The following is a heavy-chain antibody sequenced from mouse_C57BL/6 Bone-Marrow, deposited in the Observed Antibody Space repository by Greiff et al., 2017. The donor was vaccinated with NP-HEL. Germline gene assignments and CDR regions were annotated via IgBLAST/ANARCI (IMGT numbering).Heavy chain of an antibody. J-gene: IGHJ2*01. Sequence: EVQLQQSGAELVRPGASVKLSCTASGFNIKDDYMHWVKQRPEQGLEWIGWIDPENGDTEYASKFQGKATITADTSSNTAYLQLSSLTSEDTAVYYCTTIYYYFDSWGQGTTLTVSS. CDR3: TTIYYYFDS. CDR1: GFNIKDDY. CDR2: IDPENGDT. D-gene: IGHD1-1*01. V-gene: IGHV14-4*01.